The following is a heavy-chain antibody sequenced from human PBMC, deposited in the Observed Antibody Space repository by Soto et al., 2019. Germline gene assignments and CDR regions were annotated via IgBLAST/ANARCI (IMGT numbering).Heavy chain of an antibody. J-gene: IGHJ4*02. CDR2: INPNSGAT. CDR1: GYTFTGYY. V-gene: IGHV1-2*02. D-gene: IGHD1-26*01. CDR3: ARDAAVRKTSRSHLDS. Sequence: ASVKVSCKPSGYTFTGYYIHWVRQAPGQGLEWMGWINPNSGATNYALKFQGRVTMTRDTSISAAYMELNSLTSVDTDVYYCARDAAVRKTSRSHLDSWGRGTLITVSS.